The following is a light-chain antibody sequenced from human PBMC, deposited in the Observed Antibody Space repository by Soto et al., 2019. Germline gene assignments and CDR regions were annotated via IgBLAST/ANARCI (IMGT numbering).Light chain of an antibody. V-gene: IGLV2-8*01. J-gene: IGLJ7*01. CDR3: SSYAASNNFYFV. CDR1: SSDVGGYNY. Sequence: QSVLTQPPSASGSPGQSVTISCTGTSSDVGGYNYVSWYQQYPGRAPKLMIYEVTKRPSGVPDRFSGSKSGNTASLTVSGLQAEDEADYSSSSYAASNNFYFVFGGGTQLTVL. CDR2: EVT.